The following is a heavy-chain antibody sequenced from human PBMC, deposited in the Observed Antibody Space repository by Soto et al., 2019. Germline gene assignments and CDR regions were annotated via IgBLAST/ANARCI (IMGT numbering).Heavy chain of an antibody. CDR2: IYYSGST. J-gene: IGHJ5*02. Sequence: PSETLSLTCTVSGGSISSYYWSWIRQPPGKGLEWIGYIYYSGSTNYNPSLKSRVTISVDTSKNQFSPKLSSVTAADTAVYYCARTDYGTAYFDPWGQGSLVTVSS. CDR3: ARTDYGTAYFDP. CDR1: GGSISSYY. D-gene: IGHD3-10*01. V-gene: IGHV4-59*08.